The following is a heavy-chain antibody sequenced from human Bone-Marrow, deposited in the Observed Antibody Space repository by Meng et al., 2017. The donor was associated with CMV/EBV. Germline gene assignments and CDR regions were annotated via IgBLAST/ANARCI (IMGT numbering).Heavy chain of an antibody. CDR1: GFSFDDYA. Sequence: SLKISCAASGFSFDDYAMHWVRQAPGKGLEWVSGISWNSDTMGYADSVKGRFTISRDNAKNTVYLQMSSLRAEDTAVYYCARVSDSGNFYRLFDSWGQGPLVSVSS. V-gene: IGHV3-9*01. CDR3: ARVSDSGNFYRLFDS. J-gene: IGHJ4*02. CDR2: ISWNSDTM. D-gene: IGHD1-26*01.